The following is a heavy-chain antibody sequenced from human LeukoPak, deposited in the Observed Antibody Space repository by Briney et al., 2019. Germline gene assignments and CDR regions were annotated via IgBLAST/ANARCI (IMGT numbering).Heavy chain of an antibody. D-gene: IGHD2/OR15-2a*01. V-gene: IGHV1-18*01. CDR3: ARVLYAGDHLNWFDP. CDR1: GYTFTSYG. Sequence: ASVKVSCKASGYTFTSYGISWVRQAPGQGLEWMGWISAYNGNTNYAQKLQGRVTMTTDTSTSTAYMELRSLRSDDTAVYYCARVLYAGDHLNWFDPWGQGTLVTVSS. CDR2: ISAYNGNT. J-gene: IGHJ5*02.